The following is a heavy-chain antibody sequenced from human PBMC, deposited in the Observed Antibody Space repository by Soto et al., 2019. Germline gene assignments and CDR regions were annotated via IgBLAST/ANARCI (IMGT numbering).Heavy chain of an antibody. CDR1: GGTLSSYV. V-gene: IGHV1-69*10. CDR3: ARDLGGCSGGSCRYNWFDP. J-gene: IGHJ5*02. D-gene: IGHD2-15*01. Sequence: GPSVKVSCKASGGTLSSYVFTWVRQAPGQGLEWMGGIIPMYGIVNYAQKFQGRVTITADTATSTAYMELSSLRSEDTAVYYCARDLGGCSGGSCRYNWFDPWGQGTLVTVSS. CDR2: IIPMYGIV.